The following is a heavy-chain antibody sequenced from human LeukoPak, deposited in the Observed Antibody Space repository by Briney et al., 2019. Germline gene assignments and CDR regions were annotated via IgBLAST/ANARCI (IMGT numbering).Heavy chain of an antibody. CDR3: AKKASRVPGHDVFDV. V-gene: IGHV3-23*01. CDR1: GFTFSNAW. J-gene: IGHJ3*01. CDR2: VNFGGHMT. Sequence: GGSLRLSCAASGFTFSNAWMSWVRQAPGKGLEWVSGVNFGGHMTDYTASVRGRFTISRDNSKNMVYLQMNSLRAEDTAIYFCAKKASRVPGHDVFDVWGQGTMVTVSS. D-gene: IGHD4/OR15-4a*01.